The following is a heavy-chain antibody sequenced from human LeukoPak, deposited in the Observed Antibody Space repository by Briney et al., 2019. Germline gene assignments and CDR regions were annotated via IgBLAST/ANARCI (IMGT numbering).Heavy chain of an antibody. CDR2: IYPGDSDT. CDR1: GYSSTSYW. Sequence: GASLKISCKGSGYSSTSYWIGWVRQMPGKGLEWMGIIYPGDSDTRYSPSLQGQVTISADKSISTAYLQWSSLKAPDTAMYYCARGRSSWRLNWFDPWGQGTLVTVSS. CDR3: ARGRSSWRLNWFDP. D-gene: IGHD6-13*01. V-gene: IGHV5-51*01. J-gene: IGHJ5*02.